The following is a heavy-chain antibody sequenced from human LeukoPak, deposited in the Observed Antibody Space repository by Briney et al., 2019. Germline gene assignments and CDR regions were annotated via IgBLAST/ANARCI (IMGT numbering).Heavy chain of an antibody. CDR2: ISSSSSTI. CDR3: ARERYEPPYYYYYGMDV. J-gene: IGHJ6*02. CDR1: GFTFSSYS. D-gene: IGHD1-14*01. V-gene: IGHV3-48*04. Sequence: GSLRLSCAASGFTFSSYSMNWVRQAPGKGLEWVSYISSSSSTIYYADSVKGRFTISRDNAKNSLYLQMNSLRAEDTAVYYCARERYEPPYYYYYGMDVWGQGTTVTVSS.